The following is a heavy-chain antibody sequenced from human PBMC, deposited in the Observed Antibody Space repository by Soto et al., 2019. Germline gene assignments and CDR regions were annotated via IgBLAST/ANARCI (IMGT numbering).Heavy chain of an antibody. CDR1: GGSVSSGSYY. J-gene: IGHJ5*02. Sequence: SETLSLPCTVSGGSVSSGSYYWSSIRQPKGKGRGWIWYIYYSGTTNYNPSLKSRVTISAATSKNPLSLKPSSVTAAAPSVSDRARDGGWSGGRCYCWFDLWGQGTLVTVSS. CDR2: IYYSGTT. D-gene: IGHD2-15*01. V-gene: IGHV4-61*01. CDR3: ARDGGWSGGRCYCWFDL.